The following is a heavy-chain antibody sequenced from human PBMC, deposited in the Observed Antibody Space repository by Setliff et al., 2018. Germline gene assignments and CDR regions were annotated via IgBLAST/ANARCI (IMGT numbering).Heavy chain of an antibody. D-gene: IGHD6-19*01. J-gene: IGHJ6*03. CDR2: IYIGGSA. CDR3: AREQWLDPPGYYYMDV. Sequence: PSETLSLTCTVSGGSISSYYWSWIRQPAGEGLEWIGHIYIGGSANYNPSLKSRVTMSIDTSKNQFSLKLNSVTAADMAVHYCAREQWLDPPGYYYMDVWAKGTTVTVSS. CDR1: GGSISSYY. V-gene: IGHV4-4*07.